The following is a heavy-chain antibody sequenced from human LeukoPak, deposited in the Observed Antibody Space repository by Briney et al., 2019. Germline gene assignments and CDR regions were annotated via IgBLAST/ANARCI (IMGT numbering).Heavy chain of an antibody. CDR1: GASITSRF. CDR3: ASDFTQGGGLLED. J-gene: IGHJ4*02. V-gene: IGHV4-59*11. CDR2: VSYTGSP. Sequence: SETLSLTCTVSGASITSRFWTWIRQTPGKGLEWIGYVSYTGSPRYNPSLESRVTISLDTSKSQFTLRLTSMTAADTAIYYCASDFTQGGGLLEDWGPGTLVAVSS. D-gene: IGHD3-3*01.